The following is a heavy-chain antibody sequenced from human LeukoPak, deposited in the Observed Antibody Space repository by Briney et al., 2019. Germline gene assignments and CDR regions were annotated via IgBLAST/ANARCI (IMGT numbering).Heavy chain of an antibody. CDR2: ISYDGRSK. CDR1: GFTFSSSG. D-gene: IGHD4-11*01. CDR3: AKDLGYYSSYYYGMDV. J-gene: IGHJ6*02. V-gene: IGHV3-30*18. Sequence: GGSLRLSCAASGFTFSSSGMHWVRQAPGKGLEWVAVISYDGRSKYYRDSVKGRFTISRDNSKNTLYLQMNSLRAEDSAVYYCAKDLGYYSSYYYGMDVWGQGTTVTVS.